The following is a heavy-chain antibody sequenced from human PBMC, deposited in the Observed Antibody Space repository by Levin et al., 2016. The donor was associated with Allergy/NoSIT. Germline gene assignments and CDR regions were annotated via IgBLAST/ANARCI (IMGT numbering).Heavy chain of an antibody. Sequence: WVRQAPGQGLEWMGWISAYNGNTNYAQKLQGRVTMTTDTSTSTAYMELRSLRSDDTAVYYCARDLVDTYYYYYYMDVWGKGTTVTVSS. J-gene: IGHJ6*03. CDR3: ARDLVDTYYYYYYMDV. V-gene: IGHV1-18*01. D-gene: IGHD3-22*01. CDR2: ISAYNGNT.